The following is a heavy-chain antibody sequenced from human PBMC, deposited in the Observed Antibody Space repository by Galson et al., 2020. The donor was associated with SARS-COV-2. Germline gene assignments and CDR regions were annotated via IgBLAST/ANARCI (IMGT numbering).Heavy chain of an antibody. CDR2: VNHIICTA. D-gene: IGHD3-10*01. V-gene: IGHV1-69*13. CDR3: ARTGITGSYYNQYYYYAMDV. CDR1: KSTFSSYT. J-gene: IGHJ6*02. Sequence: VKVSRKASKSTFSSYTISWVRKAPGQGPEWMGGVNHIICTANYAQHFQGGVTITADESTSTAYMELSSLRSEDTAVYYCARTGITGSYYNQYYYYAMDVWGQGTTVTVSS.